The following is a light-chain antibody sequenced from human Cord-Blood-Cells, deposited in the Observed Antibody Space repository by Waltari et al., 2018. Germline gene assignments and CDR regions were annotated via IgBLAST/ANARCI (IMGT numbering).Light chain of an antibody. V-gene: IGLV2-11*01. CDR3: CSYAGSYNVV. J-gene: IGLJ2*01. CDR1: SSDVGGYNY. CDR2: DVS. Sequence: QSALTQPRSVSGSPGQSVTISCTGTSSDVGGYNYVSWYQQHPGKAPQLMIYDVSKRPAGVPDRFSGSKSGNTASLTSSGLQAEDEADYYCCSYAGSYNVVFGGGTKLTVL.